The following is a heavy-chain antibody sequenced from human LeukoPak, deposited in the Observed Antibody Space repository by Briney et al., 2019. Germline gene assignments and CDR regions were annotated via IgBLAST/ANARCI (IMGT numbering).Heavy chain of an antibody. CDR3: ARDYYYDSSGYYSVY. D-gene: IGHD3-22*01. V-gene: IGHV1-18*01. J-gene: IGHJ4*02. CDR2: ISAYNGNT. CDR1: GYTFTSYG. Sequence: ASVKVSCKASGYTFTSYGISWVRQAPGQGLEWMGWISAYNGNTNYAQKFQGRVTITADKSTSTAYMELSSLRSEDTAVYYCARDYYYDSSGYYSVYWGQGTLVTVSS.